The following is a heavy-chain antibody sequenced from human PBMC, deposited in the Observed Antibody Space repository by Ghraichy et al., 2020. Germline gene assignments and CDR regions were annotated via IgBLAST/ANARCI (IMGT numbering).Heavy chain of an antibody. J-gene: IGHJ6*02. D-gene: IGHD3-22*01. CDR1: GASISSYY. CDR3: AREYWSGRYYDSSCYYCGMDV. V-gene: IGHV4-4*07. Sequence: SETLSLTCTVSGASISSYYWSWIRQPAGKGLEWIGRIYTSGSTNYNPSLKSRVTMSVDTSKNQYSLKLSSVTAADTAVYYCAREYWSGRYYDSSCYYCGMDVWVQGTTVTVCS. CDR2: IYTSGST.